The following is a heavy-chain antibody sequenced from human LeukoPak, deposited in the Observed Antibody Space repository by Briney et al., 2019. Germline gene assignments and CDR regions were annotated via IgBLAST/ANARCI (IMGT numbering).Heavy chain of an antibody. CDR1: GGTFSSYA. D-gene: IGHD6-6*01. V-gene: IGHV1-69*13. CDR3: ARLPAARPLNFDY. J-gene: IGHJ4*02. Sequence: SVKVSCKASGGTFSSYAISWVRQAPGQWLEWMGGIIPIFGTANYAQKFQGRVTITADESTSTAYMELSSLRSEDTAVYYCARLPAARPLNFDYWGQGTLVTVSS. CDR2: IIPIFGTA.